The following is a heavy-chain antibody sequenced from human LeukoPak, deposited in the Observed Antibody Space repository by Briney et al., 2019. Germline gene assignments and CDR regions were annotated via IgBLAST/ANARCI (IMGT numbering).Heavy chain of an antibody. CDR3: ATPYSWNLIPMVRGVTGNAFDM. CDR1: GYTFTSYY. D-gene: IGHD3-10*01. V-gene: IGHV1-46*01. J-gene: IGHJ3*02. CDR2: INASDGST. Sequence: VASVKVSCKASGYTFTSYYMHWVRQAPGQGLEWMGRINASDGSTSYAQKLQGRVTMTRDTSTSTAYMELSSLRSEDTAVYYCATPYSWNLIPMVRGVTGNAFDMGGEGTMDTVSS.